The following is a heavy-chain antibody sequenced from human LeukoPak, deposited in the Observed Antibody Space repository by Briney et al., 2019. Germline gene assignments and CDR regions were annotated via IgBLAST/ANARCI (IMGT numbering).Heavy chain of an antibody. D-gene: IGHD3-22*01. J-gene: IGHJ4*02. CDR1: GFNFNYHY. V-gene: IGHV3-11*01. CDR2: ISGSGATL. CDR3: ARALYGSSGYYDY. Sequence: PGGYLSLSCAASGFNFNYHYMSWLRQTPGRGLEGVTYISGSGATLHHADSVKGRFTISRDNAKNSLSLQMNSLRAEDTALYYCARALYGSSGYYDYWGQGILVTVSS.